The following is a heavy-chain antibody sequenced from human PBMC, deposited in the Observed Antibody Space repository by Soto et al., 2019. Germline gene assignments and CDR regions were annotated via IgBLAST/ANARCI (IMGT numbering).Heavy chain of an antibody. V-gene: IGHV3-33*01. Sequence: QVQLVESGGSVVQPGRSLRLSCAASGFTFSSYGMHWVRQAPGKGLEWVAVIWYDGSNKYYADSVKGRFTISRDNSKNTLYVQINSLGAEDTAVYYCARALNAEWLVLESHDAFAIWGRGTMVTVSS. J-gene: IGHJ3*02. CDR3: ARALNAEWLVLESHDAFAI. D-gene: IGHD6-19*01. CDR1: GFTFSSYG. CDR2: IWYDGSNK.